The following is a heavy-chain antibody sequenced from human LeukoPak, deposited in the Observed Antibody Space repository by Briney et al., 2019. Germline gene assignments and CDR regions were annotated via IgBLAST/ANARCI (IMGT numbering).Heavy chain of an antibody. CDR2: ISARDGST. J-gene: IGHJ4*02. V-gene: IGHV1-46*01. CDR3: ARERDSLGGFDY. Sequence: ASVKVSCKASGYIFTSNYIHWVRQAPGQGLEWMGIISARDGSTTYAPKFRGGVTMTGDTSTSTVYLELSSLRSEDTAVYYCARERDSLGGFDYWGLGTLVTVSS. CDR1: GYIFTSNY. D-gene: IGHD3-10*01.